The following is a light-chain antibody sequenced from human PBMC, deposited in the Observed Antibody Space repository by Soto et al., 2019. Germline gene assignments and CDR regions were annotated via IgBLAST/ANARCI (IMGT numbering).Light chain of an antibody. CDR1: QSVSSN. J-gene: IGKJ1*01. Sequence: EIVIMQLPPTLSECDGQRANLSCRASQSVSSNLALYQQKPGQAPRLLIYGASTRATGIPARFSGSGAGTEFTLTSSILQSEDFAVYYCQQYNNWPTFGQGTKVDIK. CDR2: GAS. V-gene: IGKV3-15*01. CDR3: QQYNNWPT.